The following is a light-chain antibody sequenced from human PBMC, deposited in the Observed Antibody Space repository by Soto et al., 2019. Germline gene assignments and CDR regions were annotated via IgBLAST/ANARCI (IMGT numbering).Light chain of an antibody. CDR2: KDN. J-gene: IGLJ3*02. CDR3: HTADNSGTFLL. V-gene: IGLV3-25*02. CDR1: PLTRQY. Sequence: SYELTQPPSMSVSPGQTARITCSGDPLTRQYVYWYQQKPGQAPLLVIYKDNERPSGIPERFSGSTSGTTGTLTISGVRAEDEAVYYCHTADNSGTFLLFAGGTKVTVL.